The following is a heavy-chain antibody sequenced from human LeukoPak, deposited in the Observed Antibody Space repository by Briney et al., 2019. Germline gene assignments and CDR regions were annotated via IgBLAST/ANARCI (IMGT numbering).Heavy chain of an antibody. CDR3: ATISIAAAGTRFLDY. D-gene: IGHD6-13*01. V-gene: IGHV1-24*01. J-gene: IGHJ4*02. CDR1: GYTLTELS. Sequence: ASVKVSCKVSGYTLTELSMHWVRQAPGKGLEWMGGFDPEDGETIYAQKFQGRVTMTEDTSTDTAYMELSSLRSEDTAVYYCATISIAAAGTRFLDYWGQGTLVTVSS. CDR2: FDPEDGET.